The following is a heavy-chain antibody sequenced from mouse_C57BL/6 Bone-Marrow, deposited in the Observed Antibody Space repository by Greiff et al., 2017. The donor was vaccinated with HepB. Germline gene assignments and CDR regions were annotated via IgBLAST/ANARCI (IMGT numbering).Heavy chain of an antibody. D-gene: IGHD2-1*01. Sequence: VQLQQPGAELVMPGASVKLSCKASGYTFTSYWMHWVKQRPGQGLEWIGEIDPSDSYTNYNQKFKGKSTLTVDKSSSTAYMQLSSLTSEDSAVYYCARRDGNYGAWFAYWGQGTLVTVSA. CDR3: ARRDGNYGAWFAY. CDR2: IDPSDSYT. J-gene: IGHJ3*01. CDR1: GYTFTSYW. V-gene: IGHV1-69*01.